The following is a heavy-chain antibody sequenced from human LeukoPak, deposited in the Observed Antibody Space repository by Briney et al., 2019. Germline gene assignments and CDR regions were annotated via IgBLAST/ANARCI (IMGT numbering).Heavy chain of an antibody. CDR2: TYYRSKWYN. CDR1: GDSVSSNSAA. CDR3: ARTSGYDPPYYYYGMDV. D-gene: IGHD5-12*01. V-gene: IGHV6-1*01. J-gene: IGHJ6*02. Sequence: SQTLSLTCAISGDSVSSNSAAWNWIRQSPSRGLEWLGRTYYRSKWYNDYAVSVKSRITINPDTSKNQFSLQLNSVTPEDTAVYYCARTSGYDPPYYYYGMDVWGQGTTVTVSS.